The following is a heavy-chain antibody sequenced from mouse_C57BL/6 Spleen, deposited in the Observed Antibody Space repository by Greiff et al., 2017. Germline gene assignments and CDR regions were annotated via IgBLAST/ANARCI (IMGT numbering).Heavy chain of an antibody. D-gene: IGHD1-1*01. J-gene: IGHJ1*03. CDR2: FYPGGGSI. V-gene: IGHV1-62-2*01. Sequence: QVHVKQSGAELVKPGASVKLSCKASGYTFTEYTIHWVKQRSGQGLEWIGWFYPGGGSIKYNEKFKDKATLPADKSSSTVYMELSRLTSEDSAVXFWARHEVLRSGCYFDVWGTGTTVTVSS. CDR1: GYTFTEYT. CDR3: ARHEVLRSGCYFDV.